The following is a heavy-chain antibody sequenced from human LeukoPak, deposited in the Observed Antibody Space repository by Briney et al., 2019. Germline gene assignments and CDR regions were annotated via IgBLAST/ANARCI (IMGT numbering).Heavy chain of an antibody. D-gene: IGHD2-15*01. J-gene: IGHJ4*02. V-gene: IGHV1-2*02. CDR3: VRVFISGDDNCSGGSCFGDY. Sequence: ASVKVSCKASGYTFTGYYMHWVRQAPGQGLEWMGWINPNSGGTNYAQKFQGRVTMTRDTSISTAYMELSRLRSDDTAVYYCVRVFISGDDNCSGGSCFGDYWGQGTLVTVSS. CDR2: INPNSGGT. CDR1: GYTFTGYY.